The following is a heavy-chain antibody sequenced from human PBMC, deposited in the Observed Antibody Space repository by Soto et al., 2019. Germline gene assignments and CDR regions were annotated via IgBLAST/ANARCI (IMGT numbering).Heavy chain of an antibody. CDR1: GDSISSSNYS. CDR2: IFYSGST. D-gene: IGHD6-19*01. CDR3: ARRYGWLYFDY. J-gene: IGHJ4*02. V-gene: IGHV4-39*01. Sequence: PSETLSLTCTVSGDSISSSNYSWGRIRQPPGKGLEWIGTIFYSGSTYYNPSLKSRVTISVDTSKNQFSLKLTSVTAADTALYYCARRYGWLYFDYWGQGSLVTVSS.